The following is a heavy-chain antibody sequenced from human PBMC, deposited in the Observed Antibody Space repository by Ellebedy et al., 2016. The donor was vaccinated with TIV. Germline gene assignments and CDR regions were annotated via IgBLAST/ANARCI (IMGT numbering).Heavy chain of an antibody. V-gene: IGHV3-30-3*01. D-gene: IGHD3-10*01. J-gene: IGHJ4*02. CDR2: ISYDGSNK. Sequence: GESLKISXAASGFTFSSYAMHWVRQAPGKGLEWVAVISYDGSNKYYADSVKGRFTISRDNSKNTLYLQMNSLRAEDTAVYYCAREGRYYGSGSYFDYFDYWGQGTLVTVSS. CDR3: AREGRYYGSGSYFDYFDY. CDR1: GFTFSSYA.